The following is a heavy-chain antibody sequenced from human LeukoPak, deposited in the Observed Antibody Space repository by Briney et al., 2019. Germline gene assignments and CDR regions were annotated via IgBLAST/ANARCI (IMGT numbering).Heavy chain of an antibody. V-gene: IGHV4-4*07. D-gene: IGHD3-10*01. J-gene: IGHJ4*02. CDR3: AKGSSYYGSGSYLNY. CDR1: GGSISSYY. Sequence: PSETLSLTCTVSGGSISSYYWSWIRQPAGKGLEWIGRIYTSGSTNYNPSLKSRVTMSVDTSKNQFSLKLSSVTAADTAVYYCAKGSSYYGSGSYLNYWGQGTLVTVSS. CDR2: IYTSGST.